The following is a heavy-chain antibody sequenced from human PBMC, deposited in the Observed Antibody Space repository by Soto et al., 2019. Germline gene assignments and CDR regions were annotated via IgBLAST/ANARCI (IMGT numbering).Heavy chain of an antibody. D-gene: IGHD6-19*01. J-gene: IGHJ4*02. CDR1: GGTFSSYA. Sequence: QVQLVQSGAEVKKPGSSVKISCKASGGTFSSYAITWVRQAPGQGLEWMGGIIPFFGTANYAQKFQGRVTITADESTSTAYMELSSLRSDDTAVYYCERGAVAGTLDYFDYWGQGTLVTVSS. CDR3: ERGAVAGTLDYFDY. V-gene: IGHV1-69*01. CDR2: IIPFFGTA.